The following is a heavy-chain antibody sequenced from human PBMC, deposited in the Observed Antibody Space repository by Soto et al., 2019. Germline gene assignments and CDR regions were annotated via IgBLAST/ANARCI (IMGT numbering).Heavy chain of an antibody. CDR3: ARHLYDYVWGSYRH. D-gene: IGHD3-16*02. V-gene: IGHV1-69*01. J-gene: IGHJ4*02. Sequence: QVRLVRSGAEVKGTGWSLKGSCKSSGYIFKNYAVTWLRQPPAQGLEWMGGIIPVFGTSDYSQKFRGRVTITADESTSTFYMEMRSLTSEDTAVYYCARHLYDYVWGSYRHWGQGTLVTVSS. CDR2: IIPVFGTS. CDR1: GYIFKNYA.